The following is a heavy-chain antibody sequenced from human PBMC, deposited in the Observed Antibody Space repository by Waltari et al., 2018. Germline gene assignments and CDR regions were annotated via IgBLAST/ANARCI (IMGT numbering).Heavy chain of an antibody. J-gene: IGHJ4*02. CDR3: ARSGLVSAFDY. V-gene: IGHV3-7*01. CDR1: GFDFHGYW. Sequence: EVQLVESGGGLVQPGGSLRLSCVASGFDFHGYWIGWFRQAPGKSLEWVANINDDGTKEFYVESLKGRVTISRDNAKNSVYLQTTSLRAEDTALYYCARSGLVSAFDYWGQGSLVTVAS. D-gene: IGHD3-9*01. CDR2: INDDGTKE.